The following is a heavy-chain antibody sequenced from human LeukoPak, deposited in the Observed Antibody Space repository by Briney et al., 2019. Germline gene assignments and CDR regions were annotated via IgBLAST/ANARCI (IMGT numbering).Heavy chain of an antibody. CDR1: EFTFSNYW. D-gene: IGHD6-19*01. Sequence: GGSLRLSCTTSEFTFSNYWMHWVRQVPGKGLVWVSRIDTDGTTTDYADSVKGRFTISRDNSKNTLYLQMNNLRAEDTAVYYCAKERSSMGWFDPWGQGTLVTVSS. J-gene: IGHJ5*02. CDR2: IDTDGTTT. V-gene: IGHV3-74*01. CDR3: AKERSSMGWFDP.